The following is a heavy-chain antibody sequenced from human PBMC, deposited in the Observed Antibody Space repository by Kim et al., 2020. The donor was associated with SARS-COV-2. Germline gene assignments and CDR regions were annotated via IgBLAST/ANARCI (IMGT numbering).Heavy chain of an antibody. Sequence: GESLKISCKGSGYMFTSNWIAWVRQMPGKGLEWMGIVYPGDSETRYSPSLQGQVTMSADKSINTAYLQWSSLKASDTAMYYCARLRPGYFDYWGQGTLVTVSS. V-gene: IGHV5-51*01. CDR3: ARLRPGYFDY. CDR1: GYMFTSNW. J-gene: IGHJ4*02. CDR2: VYPGDSET.